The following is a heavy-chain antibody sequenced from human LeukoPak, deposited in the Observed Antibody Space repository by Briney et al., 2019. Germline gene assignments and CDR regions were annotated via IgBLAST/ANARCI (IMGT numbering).Heavy chain of an antibody. CDR2: IYYSGTT. V-gene: IGHV4-59*01. CDR3: ARDGGIPYYFDF. Sequence: SETLSLTCTVSGDSLSGYYWSWIRQPPGKGPEWIGNIYYSGTTNYNPSLKSRVTISVDTSKNQFSLKLTSVTAADTAVCYCARDGGIPYYFDFWGQGALVTVSS. J-gene: IGHJ4*02. D-gene: IGHD3-16*01. CDR1: GDSLSGYY.